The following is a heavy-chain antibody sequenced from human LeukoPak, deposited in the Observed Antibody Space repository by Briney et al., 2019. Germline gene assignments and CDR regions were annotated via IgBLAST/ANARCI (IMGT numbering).Heavy chain of an antibody. Sequence: PSETLSLACSVSGGSINNYYWSWIRQPAGKGLEWIGRVFVTGSTNYNPSVKSRVTISVDKSKNQFSLKLNSVTAADTAVYYCARYGRGGAEWYFDLWGRGNLVTVSS. CDR3: ARYGRGGAEWYFDL. J-gene: IGHJ2*01. V-gene: IGHV4-4*07. D-gene: IGHD3-10*01. CDR1: GGSINNYY. CDR2: VFVTGST.